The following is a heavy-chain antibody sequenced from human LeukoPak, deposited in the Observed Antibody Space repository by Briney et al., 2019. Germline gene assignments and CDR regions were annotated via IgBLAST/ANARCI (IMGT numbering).Heavy chain of an antibody. CDR1: GGTFSSYA. CDR3: ARAPGNYYDSSGSDMGY. Sequence: SVKVSCKASGGTFSSYAISWVRQAPGQGLEWMGGIIPIFGTANYAQKFQGRVTITADESTSTAYMELSSLRSEDTAVYYCARAPGNYYDSSGSDMGYWGQGTLGTVSS. CDR2: IIPIFGTA. J-gene: IGHJ4*02. D-gene: IGHD3-22*01. V-gene: IGHV1-69*13.